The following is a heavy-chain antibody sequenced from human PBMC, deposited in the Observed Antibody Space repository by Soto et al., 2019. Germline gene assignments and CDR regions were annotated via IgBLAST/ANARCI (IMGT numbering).Heavy chain of an antibody. CDR1: GFTFSSYG. CDR2: IWYDGSNK. CDR3: ARTKMDTAMVFDY. V-gene: IGHV3-33*01. J-gene: IGHJ4*02. D-gene: IGHD5-18*01. Sequence: WGSLRLSCAASGFTFSSYGMHWVRQAPGKGLEWVAVIWYDGSNKYYADSVKGRFTISRDNSKNTLYLQMNSLRAEDTAVYHCARTKMDTAMVFDYWGQGTLVTVSS.